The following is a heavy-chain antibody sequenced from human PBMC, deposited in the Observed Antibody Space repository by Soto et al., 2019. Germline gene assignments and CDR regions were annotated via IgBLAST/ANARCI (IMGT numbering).Heavy chain of an antibody. CDR3: ARGGYYDSSWGKLSHYGLDV. CDR2: ISPYNDYT. Sequence: QVQLAQSANEVKKPGASVRVSCKAAGYTFIRYGIAWVRQAPGQGLEWKGWISPYNDYTVYAQKFQGRVSMTADTAPGTVHMGLRCLRSDATAVYYCARGGYYDSSWGKLSHYGLDVWGQGTLVSFSS. J-gene: IGHJ6*02. D-gene: IGHD3-16*01. V-gene: IGHV1-18*01. CDR1: GYTFIRYG.